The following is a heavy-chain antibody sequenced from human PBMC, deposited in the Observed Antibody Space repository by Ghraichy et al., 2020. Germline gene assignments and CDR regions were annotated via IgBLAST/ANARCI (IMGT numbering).Heavy chain of an antibody. CDR2: IYYSGNT. J-gene: IGHJ5*02. V-gene: IGHV4-59*01. CDR3: ASHSRWSQYFDP. CDR1: RGSIGSYY. Sequence: SETLSLTCTVSRGSIGSYYWSWIRQPPGKGLEWIGYIYYSGNTNYNPSLKSRVTISVDTSKNQFSLKLSSVTAADTAVYYCASHSRWSQYFDPWGQGTLVTVSS. D-gene: IGHD6-13*01.